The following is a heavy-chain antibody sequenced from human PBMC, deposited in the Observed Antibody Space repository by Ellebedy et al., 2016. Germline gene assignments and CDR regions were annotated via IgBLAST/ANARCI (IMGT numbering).Heavy chain of an antibody. V-gene: IGHV4-59*01. J-gene: IGHJ3*02. CDR2: IYYTGIT. Sequence: SETLSLTCIVSDDSIPDNYWSWIRQPPGKEPDYIGYIYYTGITNYNPSLMGRATISIDTSTKQLSLKLTSVTAADTAVYFCARTARLPDMWGQGTLVTVSS. CDR1: DDSIPDNY. CDR3: ARTARLPDM.